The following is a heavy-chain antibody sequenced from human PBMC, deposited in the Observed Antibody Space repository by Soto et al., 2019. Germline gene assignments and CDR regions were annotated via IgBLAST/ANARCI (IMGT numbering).Heavy chain of an antibody. CDR3: ASSATTADYYYGMDV. J-gene: IGHJ6*02. V-gene: IGHV1-3*05. CDR2: INAGNGNT. D-gene: IGHD1-26*01. Sequence: QVQLVQSGAEEKKPGASVKVSCKASGYTFTSYAMHWVRQAPGQRLEWMGWINAGNGNTKYSQKFHGRVTITRDTSASTAYMELSSLRSEDTAVYYCASSATTADYYYGMDVWGQGTTVTVSS. CDR1: GYTFTSYA.